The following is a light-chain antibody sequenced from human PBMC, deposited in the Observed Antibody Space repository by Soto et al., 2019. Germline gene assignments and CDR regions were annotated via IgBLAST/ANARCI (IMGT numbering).Light chain of an antibody. Sequence: DIQMTQSPSTLPASVGDRVTIPCRASQSISNWLAWYQQKQGTATKLLIYHASTLESGVPSRFSGSGSGTEFTLTISSLQPDDFATYYCQQYMSYSFGQGTKVDIK. V-gene: IGKV1-5*01. CDR2: HAS. J-gene: IGKJ1*01. CDR3: QQYMSYS. CDR1: QSISNW.